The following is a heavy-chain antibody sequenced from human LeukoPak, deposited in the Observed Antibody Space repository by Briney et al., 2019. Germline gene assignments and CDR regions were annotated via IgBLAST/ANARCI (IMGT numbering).Heavy chain of an antibody. Sequence: GGSLRLSCAASGFTFSSYAMSWVRQAPGKGLEWVSAISGSGGSTYYADSVKGRFTISRDNSKNTLYLQMNSLRADDTAAYYCAKDRASGSGSYSYRGFDYWGQGTLVTVSS. CDR1: GFTFSSYA. CDR3: AKDRASGSGSYSYRGFDY. D-gene: IGHD6-19*01. V-gene: IGHV3-23*01. J-gene: IGHJ4*02. CDR2: ISGSGGST.